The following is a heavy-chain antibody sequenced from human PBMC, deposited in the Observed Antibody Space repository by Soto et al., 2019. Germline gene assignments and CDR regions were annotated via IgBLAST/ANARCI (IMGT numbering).Heavy chain of an antibody. Sequence: SGPTVVNPTQTLTLTCTFSGFSLSTSGMCVSWIRQPPGKALEWLALIDWDDDKYYSTSLKTRLTISKDTSKNQVVLTMTNMDSVDTATYYCARMSSGYSLDAFDIWGQGTMVTVSS. D-gene: IGHD3-22*01. CDR2: IDWDDDK. V-gene: IGHV2-70*01. CDR1: GFSLSTSGMC. CDR3: ARMSSGYSLDAFDI. J-gene: IGHJ3*02.